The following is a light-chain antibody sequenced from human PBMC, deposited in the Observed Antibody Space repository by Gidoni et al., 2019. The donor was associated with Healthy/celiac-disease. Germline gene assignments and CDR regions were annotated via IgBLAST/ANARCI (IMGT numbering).Light chain of an antibody. CDR1: SSNIGSNY. Sequence: QSVLTQPPSASGTPGQRVTISCSGSSSNIGSNYVYWYQQLPGTAPKLLIYSNKPRPSGVPDRFSGSTSGTSASLSISGLRSEDEADYYCAAWDDSLSGVVFGGGTKLTVL. CDR3: AAWDDSLSGVV. V-gene: IGLV1-47*02. J-gene: IGLJ2*01. CDR2: SNK.